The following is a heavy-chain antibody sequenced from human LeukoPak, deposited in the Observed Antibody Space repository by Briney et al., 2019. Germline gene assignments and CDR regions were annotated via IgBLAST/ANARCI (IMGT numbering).Heavy chain of an antibody. Sequence: GGSPRLSCAASGFTFSSYAMSWVRQAPGKGLEWVSAISGSGGSTYYADSVKGRFTISRDNSKNTLYLQMNSLRAEDTAVYYCAKLIAVAGFFDYWGQGTLVTVSS. V-gene: IGHV3-23*01. J-gene: IGHJ4*02. CDR3: AKLIAVAGFFDY. CDR2: ISGSGGST. D-gene: IGHD6-19*01. CDR1: GFTFSSYA.